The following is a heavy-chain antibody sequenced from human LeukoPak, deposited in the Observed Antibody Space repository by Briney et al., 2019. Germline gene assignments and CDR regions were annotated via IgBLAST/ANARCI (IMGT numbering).Heavy chain of an antibody. J-gene: IGHJ4*02. Sequence: GGSLRLSCAASGFTSSDSAIHWVRQVSGKGLEWIGRIRSKAYSYATSYAASVKGRCTISRDDSKNTAYLQMNSLKTEDTAVYYCLPGSYEYWGQGTLVTVSS. CDR3: LPGSYEY. V-gene: IGHV3-73*01. CDR1: GFTSSDSA. D-gene: IGHD5-18*01. CDR2: IRSKAYSYAT.